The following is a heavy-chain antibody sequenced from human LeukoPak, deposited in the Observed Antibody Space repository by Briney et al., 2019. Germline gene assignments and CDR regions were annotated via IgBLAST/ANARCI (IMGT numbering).Heavy chain of an antibody. CDR3: ARNPNYYDSSGYCAFDI. CDR1: GGSISSSNW. CDR2: IYHSGST. Sequence: SGTLSLTCAVSGGSISSSNWWSWVRQPPGKGLEWIGEIYHSGSTYYNPSLKSRVTISVDTSKNQFSLKLSSVTAADTAVYYCARNPNYYDSSGYCAFDIWGQGTMVTVSS. V-gene: IGHV4-4*02. J-gene: IGHJ3*02. D-gene: IGHD3-22*01.